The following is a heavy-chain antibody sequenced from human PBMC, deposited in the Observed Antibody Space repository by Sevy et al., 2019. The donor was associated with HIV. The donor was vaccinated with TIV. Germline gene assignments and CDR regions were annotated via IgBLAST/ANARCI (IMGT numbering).Heavy chain of an antibody. CDR2: TFYRSKWYN. J-gene: IGHJ3*02. D-gene: IGHD3-16*02. Sequence: SQTLSLTCAISGDSVSTSSVTWNWIRQSPSRGLEWLGRTFYRSKWYNEFAESVERRLSINPDTSKNQFSLQLTSVTPDDTAVYYGAGFPGESVWGSYRDTFDMWGQGTMVTVSS. V-gene: IGHV6-1*01. CDR3: AGFPGESVWGSYRDTFDM. CDR1: GDSVSTSSVT.